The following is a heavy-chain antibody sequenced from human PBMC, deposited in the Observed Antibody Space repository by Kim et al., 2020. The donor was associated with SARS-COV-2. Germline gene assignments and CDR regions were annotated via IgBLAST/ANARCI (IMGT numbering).Heavy chain of an antibody. J-gene: IGHJ4*02. CDR2: ISGSGGST. CDR3: AKLKSGYSSSLYYFDY. CDR1: GFTFSSYA. V-gene: IGHV3-23*01. D-gene: IGHD6-13*01. Sequence: GGSLRLSCAASGFTFSSYAMSWVRQAPGKGLEWVSAISGSGGSTYYADSVKGRFTISRDNSKNTLYLQMNSLRAEDTAVYYCAKLKSGYSSSLYYFDYWGQGTLVTVSS.